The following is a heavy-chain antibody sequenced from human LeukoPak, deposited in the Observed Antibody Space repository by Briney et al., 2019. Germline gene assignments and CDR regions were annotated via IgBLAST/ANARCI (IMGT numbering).Heavy chain of an antibody. CDR1: GGSFSGYY. Sequence: NPSETLSLTCAVYGGSFSGYYWSWIRQPPGKGLEWIGEINHSGSTNYNPSLKSRVTISVDTSKNQFSLKLSSVTAADTAVYYCARLISDRVTVVTHFDYWGQGTLVTVSS. V-gene: IGHV4-34*01. CDR2: INHSGST. CDR3: ARLISDRVTVVTHFDY. D-gene: IGHD4-23*01. J-gene: IGHJ4*02.